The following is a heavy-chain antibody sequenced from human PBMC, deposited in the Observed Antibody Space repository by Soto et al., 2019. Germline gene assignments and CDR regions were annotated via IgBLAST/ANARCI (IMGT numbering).Heavy chain of an antibody. CDR1: GFTFSNAW. CDR2: IKSKTDGGTT. V-gene: IGHV3-15*01. CDR3: TTYKNYYGWWSYRYYYYGMDV. J-gene: IGHJ6*02. Sequence: GGSLRLSCAASGFTFSNAWMSWVRQAPGKGLEWVGRIKSKTDGGTTDYAAPVKGRFTISRDDSKNTLCLQMNSLKTEDTAVYYCTTYKNYYGWWSYRYYYYGMDVWGQGTTVTVSS. D-gene: IGHD3-10*01.